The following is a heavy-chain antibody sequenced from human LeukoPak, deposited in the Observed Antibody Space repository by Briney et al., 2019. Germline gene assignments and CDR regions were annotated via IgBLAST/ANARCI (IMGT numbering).Heavy chain of an antibody. Sequence: PSETLSLTCTVSGGSISNYYWGWIRQPPGKGLEWIGNVFYSGSTNYNPSLKSRVTISLDTSKSQFSLGLTSVTAADTAVYYCAREGGSYYHWFDPWGQGNLVTVSS. CDR3: AREGGSYYHWFDP. J-gene: IGHJ5*02. D-gene: IGHD1-26*01. CDR2: VFYSGST. CDR1: GGSISNYY. V-gene: IGHV4-59*01.